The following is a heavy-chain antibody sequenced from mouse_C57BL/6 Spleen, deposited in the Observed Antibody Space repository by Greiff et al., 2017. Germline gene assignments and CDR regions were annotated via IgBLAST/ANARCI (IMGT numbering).Heavy chain of an antibody. D-gene: IGHD1-1*01. CDR1: GYTFTSYW. Sequence: QVQLQQPGAELVRPGSSVKLSCKASGYTFTSYWMDWVKQRPGQGLEWIGNIYPSDSETHYNQKFKDKATLTVDKSSSTAYMQLSSPTSEDSAVYYCAREGDYGRGYYAMDYWGQGTSVTVSS. V-gene: IGHV1-61*01. CDR3: AREGDYGRGYYAMDY. J-gene: IGHJ4*01. CDR2: IYPSDSET.